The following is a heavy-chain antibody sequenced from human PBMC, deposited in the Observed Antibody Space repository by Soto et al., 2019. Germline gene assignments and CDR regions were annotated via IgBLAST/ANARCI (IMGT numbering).Heavy chain of an antibody. CDR2: INNDGSNT. Sequence: EVQLVESGGGLVQPGGSLRLSCAASGFTFSTYWMHWVRQPPGKGLVWVSRINNDGSNTAYADSVKGRFTISRDNAQSKLYLQMNSLRAEDTAVYYCAREPLIGTTDYGLDVWGQGTTVSVSS. CDR3: AREPLIGTTDYGLDV. J-gene: IGHJ6*02. CDR1: GFTFSTYW. V-gene: IGHV3-74*01. D-gene: IGHD1-7*01.